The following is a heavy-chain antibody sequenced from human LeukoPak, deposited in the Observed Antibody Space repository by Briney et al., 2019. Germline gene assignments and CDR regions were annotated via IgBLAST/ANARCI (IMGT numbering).Heavy chain of an antibody. CDR1: GYRFTSYD. CDR3: ARDGPTAAPFDY. V-gene: IGHV1-46*01. D-gene: IGHD2-2*01. J-gene: IGHJ4*02. CDR2: INPSGGSA. Sequence: ASVKVSCRASGYRFTSYDMHWVRQAPGQGLEWMGIINPSGGSASYAQRFQGRVAMTRDTSTTTVYMEVNSLTSEDTAVYFCARDGPTAAPFDYWGQGTLVTVSS.